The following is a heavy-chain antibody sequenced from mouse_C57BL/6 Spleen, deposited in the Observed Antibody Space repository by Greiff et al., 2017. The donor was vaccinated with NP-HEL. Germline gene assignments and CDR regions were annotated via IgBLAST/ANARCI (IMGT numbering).Heavy chain of an antibody. V-gene: IGHV5-6*01. D-gene: IGHD1-1*01. Sequence: EVKLMESGGDLVKPGGSLKLSCAASGFTFSSYGMSWVRQTPDKRLEWVATISCSGGYSYTPDSVKGRFTISRDNAKNTLYLQMSSLKSEDTAMYYCARQCYYGSSSYWYFEVWGTGTTVTVSS. CDR3: ARQCYYGSSSYWYFEV. CDR2: ISCSGGYS. J-gene: IGHJ1*03. CDR1: GFTFSSYG.